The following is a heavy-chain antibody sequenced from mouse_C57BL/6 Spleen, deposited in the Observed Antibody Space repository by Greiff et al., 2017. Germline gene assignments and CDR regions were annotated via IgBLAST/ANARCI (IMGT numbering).Heavy chain of an antibody. V-gene: IGHV1-59*01. Sequence: QVYVKQPGTELVRPGTSVKLSCKASGYSFTCYRVHWVKQRPGQGLEWIGVIDPCDSDTNYNQKFKGKATLTVDKSSSTAYMQLSSLTSEDSAVYYCARGRVYYAMDYWGQGTSVTVSS. CDR3: ARGRVYYAMDY. J-gene: IGHJ4*01. CDR1: GYSFTCYR. CDR2: IDPCDSDT.